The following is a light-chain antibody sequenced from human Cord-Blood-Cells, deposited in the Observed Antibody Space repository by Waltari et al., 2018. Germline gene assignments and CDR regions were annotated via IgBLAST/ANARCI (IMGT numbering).Light chain of an antibody. V-gene: IGKV4-1*01. J-gene: IGKJ1*01. CDR1: QSGLYSSNNKNY. CDR2: WAS. CDR3: QQYYSTPWT. Sequence: DIVMTQSPDSLAVSLGERATINCKSSQSGLYSSNNKNYLAWYQQKPGQPPKLLIYWASTRESGVPDRCSGSGSGTDFTLTISSLQAEDVAVYYCQQYYSTPWTFGQGTKVEIK.